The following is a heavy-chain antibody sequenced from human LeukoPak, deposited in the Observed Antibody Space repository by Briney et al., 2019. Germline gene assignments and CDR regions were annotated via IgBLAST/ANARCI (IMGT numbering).Heavy chain of an antibody. CDR2: IFPIFGTA. V-gene: IGHV1-69*06. CDR1: GGTFSSYA. CDR3: AREGSRRPFDP. J-gene: IGHJ5*02. Sequence: SVKVSCKSSGGTFSSYAISWVRQAPGQGLEWMGGIFPIFGTANYAQKFQGRVTITADKPTSTAYMELSSLRSEDTAVYYCAREGSRRPFDPWGQGTLVTVSS.